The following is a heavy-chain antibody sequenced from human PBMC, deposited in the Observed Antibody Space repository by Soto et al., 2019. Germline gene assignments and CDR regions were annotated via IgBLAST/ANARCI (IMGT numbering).Heavy chain of an antibody. CDR3: TTEFGYSSGQNAR. Sequence: EVQLVESGGGLVKPGGSLRLSCATYGFTFNDAWLSWVRQAPGKGLEWVGRLKGRNVGGTIDYAAPVTGRFTISSDESQNTLHLQMNSLKIEDTAVYYCTTEFGYSSGQNARWGQGDLVTVSS. V-gene: IGHV3-15*07. J-gene: IGHJ4*02. D-gene: IGHD6-19*01. CDR2: LKGRNVGGTI. CDR1: GFTFNDAW.